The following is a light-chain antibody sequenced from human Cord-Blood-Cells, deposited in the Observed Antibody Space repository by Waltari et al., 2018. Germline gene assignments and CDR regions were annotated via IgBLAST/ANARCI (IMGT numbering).Light chain of an antibody. J-gene: IGLJ1*01. V-gene: IGLV2-14*01. CDR3: SSYTSSSTYV. CDR2: DVS. CDR1: SSDVGGYNY. Sequence: QSALTQPASVSGSPGQSITISCTGTSSDVGGYNYVSWYQQHPGKAPKRMIYDVSKRPSRVSNRFSGSKSGNTASLTISGLQAEDEADYYCSSYTSSSTYVFGTGTKVTVL.